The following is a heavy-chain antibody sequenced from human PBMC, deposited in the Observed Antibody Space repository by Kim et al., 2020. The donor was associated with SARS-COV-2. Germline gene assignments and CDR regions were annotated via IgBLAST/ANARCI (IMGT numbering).Heavy chain of an antibody. D-gene: IGHD3-16*02. Sequence: GESLKISCKGSGYSFTSYWISWVRQMPGKGLEWMGRIDPSDSYTNYSPSFQGHVTISADKSISTAYLQWSSLKASDTAMYYCARLSLMPHPPGQSSGYYGMDVWGQGTTVTVSS. CDR1: GYSFTSYW. CDR3: ARLSLMPHPPGQSSGYYGMDV. CDR2: IDPSDSYT. V-gene: IGHV5-10-1*01. J-gene: IGHJ6*02.